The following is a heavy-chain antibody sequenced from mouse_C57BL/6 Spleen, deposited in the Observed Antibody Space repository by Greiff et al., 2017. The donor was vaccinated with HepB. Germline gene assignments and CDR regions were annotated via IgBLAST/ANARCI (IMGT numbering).Heavy chain of an antibody. Sequence: EVQLQQSGPELVKPGASVKISCKASGYTFTDYYMNWVNQSHGKSLEWIGYINPNNGGTSYNQKFKRKATLTVAKSSSTAYMELRSMTSEDSAVYYCARLIDRGYFEVWGTGTTVTVSS. D-gene: IGHD2-4*01. CDR2: INPNNGGT. CDR3: ARLIDRGYFEV. CDR1: GYTFTDYY. J-gene: IGHJ1*03. V-gene: IGHV1-26*01.